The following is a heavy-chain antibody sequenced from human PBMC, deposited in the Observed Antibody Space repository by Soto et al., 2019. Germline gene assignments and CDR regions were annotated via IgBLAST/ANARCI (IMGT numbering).Heavy chain of an antibody. Sequence: QVQLVQSGAEVKKPGASVKVSCKASGHTFTGYYIHWVRQAPGQGLEWKGWINPNGRGTNYAQKCQGRVSMTRDTSIGTAYMVLGRLRNDDTAVYYCARSAVAAHFDCWGQGTLVTVSS. CDR2: INPNGRGT. V-gene: IGHV1-2*02. CDR3: ARSAVAAHFDC. CDR1: GHTFTGYY. D-gene: IGHD6-19*01. J-gene: IGHJ4*02.